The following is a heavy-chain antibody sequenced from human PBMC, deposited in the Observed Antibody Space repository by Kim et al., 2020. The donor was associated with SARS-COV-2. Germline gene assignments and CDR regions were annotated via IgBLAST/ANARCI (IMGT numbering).Heavy chain of an antibody. D-gene: IGHD2-15*01. Sequence: GGSLRLSCAASGFTFSSYAMSWVRQAPGKGLEWVSTITSSGISTYYADSVKGRFTFSRDNSKNTLYLQMNSLRAEDTAVYYCAKSRVVVASTGYYFDYWGQGTLVTVSS. CDR3: AKSRVVVASTGYYFDY. J-gene: IGHJ4*02. V-gene: IGHV3-23*01. CDR2: ITSSGIST. CDR1: GFTFSSYA.